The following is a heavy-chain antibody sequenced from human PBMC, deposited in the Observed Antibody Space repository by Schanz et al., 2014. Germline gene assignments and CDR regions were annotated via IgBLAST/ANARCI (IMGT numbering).Heavy chain of an antibody. CDR1: GYTFTNYY. J-gene: IGHJ3*02. V-gene: IGHV1-46*01. CDR2: IYLSDGST. CDR3: AFDRDDAYDI. Sequence: QGQRGQSGAGVKKPGASGKLSCKASGYTFTNYYINGVRQAPGQGLEWMGRIYLSDGSTRYAQKFQGRVTVTRDTSTTTVYMDLSSLISEDTAVYYCAFDRDDAYDIWGQGTTVTVSS. D-gene: IGHD3-9*01.